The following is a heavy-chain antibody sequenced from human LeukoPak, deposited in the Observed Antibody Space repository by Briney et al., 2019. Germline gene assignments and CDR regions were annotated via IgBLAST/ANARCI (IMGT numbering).Heavy chain of an antibody. J-gene: IGHJ4*02. CDR2: IYTSGST. CDR1: GGSISSYY. Sequence: PSETLSLTCAVYGGSISSYYWSWIRQPAGQGLEWIGRIYTSGSTNYDPSLKSRVTMSVDTSKNQFSLKLSSVTAADTAVYYCARDGGYSSGWYGLYYFDYWGQGTLVTVSS. CDR3: ARDGGYSSGWYGLYYFDY. D-gene: IGHD6-19*01. V-gene: IGHV4-4*07.